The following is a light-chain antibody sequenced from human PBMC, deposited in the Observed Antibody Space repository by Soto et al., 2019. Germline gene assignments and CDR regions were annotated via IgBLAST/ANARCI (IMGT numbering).Light chain of an antibody. CDR1: SSNIGADYD. CDR2: GNT. J-gene: IGLJ2*01. Sequence: QLVLTQPPSVSGAPGQRVTISCTGSSSNIGADYDVFWYQQLPGTAPKLLIYGNTNRPSGVPDRFSGSKSGTSASLAITGLQAEDEADYYCQSYDRSLSGHVVFGGGTKLTVL. CDR3: QSYDRSLSGHVV. V-gene: IGLV1-40*01.